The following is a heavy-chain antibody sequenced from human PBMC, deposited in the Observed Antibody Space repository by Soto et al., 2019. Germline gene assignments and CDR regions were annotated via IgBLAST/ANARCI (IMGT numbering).Heavy chain of an antibody. Sequence: QVQLVESGGGVVQPGRSLRLSCAASGFTFSSYGMHWVRQAPGKGLEWVAVIWYDGSNKYYADSVKGRFTISKDNSKNTLYLQMNSLRAEDTAVYYCAREAYYYGSGSFRYGMDVWGQGTTVTVSS. CDR3: AREAYYYGSGSFRYGMDV. D-gene: IGHD3-10*01. J-gene: IGHJ6*02. V-gene: IGHV3-33*01. CDR1: GFTFSSYG. CDR2: IWYDGSNK.